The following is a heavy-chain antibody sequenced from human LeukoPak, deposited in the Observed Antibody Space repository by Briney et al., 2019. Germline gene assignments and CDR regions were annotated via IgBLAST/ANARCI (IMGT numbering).Heavy chain of an antibody. J-gene: IGHJ4*02. Sequence: NPSETLSLTCIVSGGSIRSRSYYWGWIRQPPGKGLEWIGYIYYSGSTNYNPSLKSRDTISVDTSKNQFSLKLSSVTAADTAVYYCARGAAAVYWGQGTLVTVSS. D-gene: IGHD6-13*01. CDR2: IYYSGST. CDR3: ARGAAAVY. CDR1: GGSIRSRSYY. V-gene: IGHV4-61*05.